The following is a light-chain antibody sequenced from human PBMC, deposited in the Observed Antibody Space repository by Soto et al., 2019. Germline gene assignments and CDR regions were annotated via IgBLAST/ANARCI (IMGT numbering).Light chain of an antibody. CDR3: LQYKAYSAT. Sequence: IQMTQSPSTLSACVGDRVTITCRASQNINTWLAWYQHKPGNAPKVLIYDASSLQSGVPPRFSGSGSGTDFTLTITSLQLEEFATYYCLQYKAYSATFGQGTKVDTK. CDR2: DAS. V-gene: IGKV1-5*01. J-gene: IGKJ1*01. CDR1: QNINTW.